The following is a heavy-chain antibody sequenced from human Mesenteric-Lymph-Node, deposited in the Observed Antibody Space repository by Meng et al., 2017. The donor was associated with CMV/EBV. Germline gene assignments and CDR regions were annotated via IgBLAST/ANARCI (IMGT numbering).Heavy chain of an antibody. D-gene: IGHD3-10*01. Sequence: GVTFDNYAMHGVRQAPGKGLEWVAVISYDGTNKYYADSVKGRFTISRDKSKNTQYLQMSSLRAEDTAVYLCARVAGAYASGSYYFDYWGQGTLVTVSS. CDR1: GVTFDNYA. V-gene: IGHV3-30-3*01. CDR2: ISYDGTNK. J-gene: IGHJ4*02. CDR3: ARVAGAYASGSYYFDY.